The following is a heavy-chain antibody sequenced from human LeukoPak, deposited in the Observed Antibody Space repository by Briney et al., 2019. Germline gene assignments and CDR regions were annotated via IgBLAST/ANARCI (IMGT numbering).Heavy chain of an antibody. V-gene: IGHV3-48*02. CDR2: ISSSSTNI. CDR3: ARRMGGELVAFDI. Sequence: GGSLRLSCAASGFTFSSYSMNWVRQAPGKGLEWVAYISSSSTNIYFADSVKGRFTISRDNAKNSLSLQMNSLRDEDTAVYYCARRMGGELVAFDIWGQGTMVTVSS. J-gene: IGHJ3*02. CDR1: GFTFSSYS. D-gene: IGHD1-7*01.